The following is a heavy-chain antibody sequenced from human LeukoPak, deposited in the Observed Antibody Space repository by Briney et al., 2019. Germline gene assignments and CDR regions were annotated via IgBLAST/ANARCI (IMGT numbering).Heavy chain of an antibody. J-gene: IGHJ4*02. Sequence: PSETLSLTCTVSGGSISSHYWSWIRQSPGKRLEWIGYIYYSGTTTYNPSLERRVTISVDTTKNQFSLKLTSVTAADTAVYYCAREAGMRAPDYWAREPLSPSPQ. V-gene: IGHV4-59*11. CDR2: IYYSGTT. CDR1: GGSISSHY. D-gene: IGHD1-14*01. CDR3: AREAGMRAPDY.